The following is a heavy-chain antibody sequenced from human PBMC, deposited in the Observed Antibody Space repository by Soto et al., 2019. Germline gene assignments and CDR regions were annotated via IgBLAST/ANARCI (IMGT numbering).Heavy chain of an antibody. CDR3: AKPIATDFDY. CDR1: GFSLTTYP. J-gene: IGHJ4*02. V-gene: IGHV3-23*01. D-gene: IGHD1-26*01. CDR2: ISRSGDNT. Sequence: GGSLRLSCAASGFSLTTYPMTWVRQAPGRGLEWVSSISRSGDNTYYADSVKGRFTISRDNSKNTLYLQMNSLRADDTAVYYCAKPIATDFDYWGQGTLVTVS.